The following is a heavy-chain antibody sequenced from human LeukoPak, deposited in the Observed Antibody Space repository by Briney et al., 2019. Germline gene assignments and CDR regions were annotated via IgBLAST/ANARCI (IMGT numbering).Heavy chain of an antibody. J-gene: IGHJ4*01. D-gene: IGHD3-10*01. CDR1: GFSFSSYS. V-gene: IGHV3-23*01. Sequence: PGGSLRLSCAASGFSFSSYSMNWVRQAPGKGLEWVSSTSGSGETTYYLASVKGRFTISRDNSNNAVFLQMTGLTVEDTAVYFCTKDTYFYGSATYSSDFWGPGTLVTVSS. CDR2: TSGSGETT. CDR3: TKDTYFYGSATYSSDF.